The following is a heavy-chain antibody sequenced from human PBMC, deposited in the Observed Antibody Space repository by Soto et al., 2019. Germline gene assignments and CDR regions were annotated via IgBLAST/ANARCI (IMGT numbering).Heavy chain of an antibody. V-gene: IGHV1-18*01. CDR3: ARDGGSYALDY. J-gene: IGHJ4*02. D-gene: IGHD1-26*01. CDR2: ISAYNGNT. Sequence: QVQLVQSGAEVKKPGASVKVSCKASGYTFTGYGIIWVRQAPGQVLEWMGWISAYNGNTHYAQNLQGRVTMTTDTSTITAAMELRSLRPDDTAVYYCARDGGSYALDYWGQGTMVTVSS. CDR1: GYTFTGYG.